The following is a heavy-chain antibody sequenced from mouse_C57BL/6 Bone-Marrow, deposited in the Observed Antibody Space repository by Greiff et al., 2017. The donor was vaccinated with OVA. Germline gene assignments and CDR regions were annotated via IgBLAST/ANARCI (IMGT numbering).Heavy chain of an antibody. V-gene: IGHV3-6*01. D-gene: IGHD1-1*01. J-gene: IGHJ2*01. CDR3: ARGVVSYYFDY. CDR1: GYSITSGYY. Sequence: VQLKESGPGLVKPSQSLSLTCSVTGYSITSGYYWNWIRQFPGNKLEWMGYISYDGSNNYNPSLKNRISITRDTSKNQFFLKLNSVTTEDTATYYCARGVVSYYFDYWGQGTTLTVSS. CDR2: ISYDGSN.